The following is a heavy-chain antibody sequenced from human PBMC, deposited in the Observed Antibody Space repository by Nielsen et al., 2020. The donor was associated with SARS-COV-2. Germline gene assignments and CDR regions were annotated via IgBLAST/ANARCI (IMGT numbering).Heavy chain of an antibody. CDR2: TSHDENNK. CDR3: ARDGSGLDS. Sequence: GGSLRLSCAASGFSFSNYAMHWVRQAPGKGLEWVAVTSHDENNKYYADSVQGRFTISRDNSQNTLFLQMNSLRADDTAVYYCARDGSGLDSWGQGTLVTVSS. J-gene: IGHJ5*01. V-gene: IGHV3-30-3*01. CDR1: GFSFSNYA. D-gene: IGHD1-26*01.